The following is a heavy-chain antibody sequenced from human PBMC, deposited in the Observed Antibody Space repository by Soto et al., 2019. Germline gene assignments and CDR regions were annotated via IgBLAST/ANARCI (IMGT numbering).Heavy chain of an antibody. Sequence: QGQLVESGGGVVQPGRSLRLSCVASGFDFKTYGMHWVRQAPGKGLEWVAVIGFDGTNIHYSDSVRGRFSISRDNSTNTLSLQMDSLRAEDTAVYYCVRPLPSGRNYGLDVWGQGTTVTVSS. V-gene: IGHV3-33*01. CDR1: GFDFKTYG. CDR2: IGFDGTNI. CDR3: VRPLPSGRNYGLDV. D-gene: IGHD3-10*01. J-gene: IGHJ6*02.